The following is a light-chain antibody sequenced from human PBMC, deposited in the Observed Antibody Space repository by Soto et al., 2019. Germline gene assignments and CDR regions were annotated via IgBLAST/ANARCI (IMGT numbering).Light chain of an antibody. CDR1: SRNSSYA. CDR3: QTWDTGARVV. CDR2: LSSDGSH. V-gene: IGLV4-69*01. Sequence: QRVLTQSPSASASLGASVKLTCTLSSRNSSYAIAWHQQQPEKGPRYLMKLSSDGSHSKGDGIPDRFSGSSSGAERYLTISSLQSEDEADYYCQTWDTGARVVFGGGTKLTGL. J-gene: IGLJ2*01.